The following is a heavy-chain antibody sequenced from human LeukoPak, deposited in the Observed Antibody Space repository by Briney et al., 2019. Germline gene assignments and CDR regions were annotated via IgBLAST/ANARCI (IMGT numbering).Heavy chain of an antibody. CDR3: ARSGPWRGLLDY. V-gene: IGHV3-66*02. Sequence: GASLRVSCADSGFTVSINYMSRVRQAPGKGLEWASVIYSGGSTYYADSVKGRFTISRDNSKTTLYLQMNSLRAEDTAVYYGARSGPWRGLLDYWGQGTLGTVSS. CDR2: IYSGGST. D-gene: IGHD2-21*01. CDR1: GFTVSINY. J-gene: IGHJ4*02.